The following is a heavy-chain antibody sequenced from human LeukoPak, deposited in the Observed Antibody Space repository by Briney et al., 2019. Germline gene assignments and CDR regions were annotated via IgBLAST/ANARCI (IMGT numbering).Heavy chain of an antibody. CDR3: ASIAAAGTGAHRDFDY. CDR1: GGTFSSYA. Sequence: SVKVSCKASGGTFSSYAISRVRQAPGQGLEWMGGIIPIFGTANYAQKFQGRVTITADESTSTAYMELSSLRSEDTAVYYCASIAAAGTGAHRDFDYWGQGTLVTVSS. J-gene: IGHJ4*02. V-gene: IGHV1-69*13. CDR2: IIPIFGTA. D-gene: IGHD6-13*01.